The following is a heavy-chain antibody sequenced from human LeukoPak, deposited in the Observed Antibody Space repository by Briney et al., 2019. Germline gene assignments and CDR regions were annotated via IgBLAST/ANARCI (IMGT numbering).Heavy chain of an antibody. CDR1: GGSISSGSYY. V-gene: IGHV4-39*07. Sequence: PSETLSLTCTVSGGSISSGSYYWAWIRQPPGKGLEWIGTIYYSGSTYYNPSLKSRVTISVDTSKNQFSLKLSSVTAADTAVYYCARNCGRTSCQRNYYFDYWGQGTLVTVSS. J-gene: IGHJ4*02. CDR2: IYYSGST. D-gene: IGHD2-2*01. CDR3: ARNCGRTSCQRNYYFDY.